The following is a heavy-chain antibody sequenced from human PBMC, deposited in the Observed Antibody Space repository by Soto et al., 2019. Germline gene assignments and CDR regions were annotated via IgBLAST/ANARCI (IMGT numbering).Heavy chain of an antibody. J-gene: IGHJ5*02. CDR3: ARGRRVFGVVLGFDP. V-gene: IGHV4-39*01. D-gene: IGHD3-3*01. CDR1: GGSISSSSYY. CDR2: IYYSGST. Sequence: QLQLQESGPGLVKPSETLSLTCTVSGGSISSSSYYWGWMRQPPGKGLEWIGSIYYSGSTYYNPSLKSRVTISVDTSKNQFSLKLSSVTAADTAVYYCARGRRVFGVVLGFDPWGQGTLVTVSS.